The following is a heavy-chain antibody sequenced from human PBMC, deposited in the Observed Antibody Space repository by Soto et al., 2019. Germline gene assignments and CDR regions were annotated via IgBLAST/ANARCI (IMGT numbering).Heavy chain of an antibody. V-gene: IGHV1-2*04. Sequence: QVPLVQSGAEVKKPGASVKVSCKASGYTFTGYYMHWVRQAPGQGLEWMGWINPNSGGTNYAQKFQGWVTMTRDTSISTAYMELSRLRSDDTAVYYCARPKYSSSWYTNAFDIWGQGTMVTVSS. J-gene: IGHJ3*02. CDR3: ARPKYSSSWYTNAFDI. CDR1: GYTFTGYY. D-gene: IGHD6-13*01. CDR2: INPNSGGT.